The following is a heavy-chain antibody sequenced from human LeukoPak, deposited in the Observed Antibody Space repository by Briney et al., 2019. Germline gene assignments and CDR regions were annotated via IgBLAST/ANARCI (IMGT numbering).Heavy chain of an antibody. CDR2: IYHSGST. CDR1: GGSFSGYY. D-gene: IGHD2-8*01. V-gene: IGHV4-38-2*01. Sequence: SETLSLTCGVSGGSFSGYYWGWIRQPPGKGLEWIGSIYHSGSTYYNPSLKSRVTISVDTSKNQFSLKLSSVTAADTAVYYCARATPLLIYYYYYYMDVWGKGTTVTVSS. J-gene: IGHJ6*03. CDR3: ARATPLLIYYYYYYMDV.